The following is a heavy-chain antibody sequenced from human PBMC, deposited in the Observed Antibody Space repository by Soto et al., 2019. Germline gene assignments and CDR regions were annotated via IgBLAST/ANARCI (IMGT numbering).Heavy chain of an antibody. CDR2: VSSEGGDK. Sequence: QVQLVASGGGVVQPGRSLRLSCAASGFTFSSYTLHWVRQVPGKGLEWVAVVSSEGGDKYFADSVKGRFTISRDNSKDTLYLDMDRLRPDDTAVYHCARDFVHGGGWQEGGGIFDYWGQGTLVTVSS. CDR1: GFTFSSYT. CDR3: ARDFVHGGGWQEGGGIFDY. J-gene: IGHJ4*02. V-gene: IGHV3-30-3*01. D-gene: IGHD6-19*01.